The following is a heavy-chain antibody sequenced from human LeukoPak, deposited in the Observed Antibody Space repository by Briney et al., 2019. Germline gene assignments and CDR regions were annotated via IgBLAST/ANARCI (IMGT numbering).Heavy chain of an antibody. CDR3: ARGSGYSYGPFY. CDR1: GFTFSSYA. J-gene: IGHJ4*02. CDR2: ISYDGSNK. D-gene: IGHD5-18*01. Sequence: GGSLRLSCAASGFTFSSYAMHWVRQAPGKGLEWVAVISYDGSNKYYADSVKGRFTISRDNAKNSLYLQMNSLRAEDTAVYYCARGSGYSYGPFYWGQGTLVTVSS. V-gene: IGHV3-30-3*01.